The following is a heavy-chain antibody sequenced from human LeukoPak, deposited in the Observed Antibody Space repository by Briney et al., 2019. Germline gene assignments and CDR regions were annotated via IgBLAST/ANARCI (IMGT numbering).Heavy chain of an antibody. V-gene: IGHV1-2*02. J-gene: IGHJ4*02. D-gene: IGHD5-18*01. CDR2: INPNSGGT. CDR1: GYTFTGYY. CDR3: ARAPERGYSYEFDY. Sequence: ASVKVSCKASGYTFTGYYMHWVRQAPGQGLEWMGWINPNSGGTNYAQKFQGRVTMTRDTSISTAYMELSRLRSDDTAVYYCARAPERGYSYEFDYWGQGTLVTVSS.